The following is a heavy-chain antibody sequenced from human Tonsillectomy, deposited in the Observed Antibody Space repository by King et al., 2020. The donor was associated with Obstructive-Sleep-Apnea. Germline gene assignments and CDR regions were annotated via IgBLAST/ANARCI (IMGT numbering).Heavy chain of an antibody. CDR2: IGTAGDT. Sequence: VQLVESGGGLVQPGGSLRLSCAASGFTFSSYDMHWVRQATGNGLEWVSAIGTAGDTYYPGSVKGRFTISRENAKNSLYLQMNSLRAGDTAVYYWARVGVTTALDYWGQGTLVTVSS. D-gene: IGHD4-11*01. J-gene: IGHJ4*02. V-gene: IGHV3-13*01. CDR3: ARVGVTTALDY. CDR1: GFTFSSYD.